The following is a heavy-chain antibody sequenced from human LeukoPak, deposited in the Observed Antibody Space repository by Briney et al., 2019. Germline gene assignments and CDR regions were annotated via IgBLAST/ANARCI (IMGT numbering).Heavy chain of an antibody. CDR3: ARDLSNAYDYVWGSYRLNN. Sequence: GSSVKVSCKASGGTFSSYAISWVRQAPGQGLEWMGRIIPIFGTANYAQKFQGRVTITTDESTSTAYMELSSLRSEDTAVYYCARDLSNAYDYVWGSYRLNNWGQGTLVTVSS. V-gene: IGHV1-69*05. D-gene: IGHD3-16*02. CDR1: GGTFSSYA. J-gene: IGHJ4*02. CDR2: IIPIFGTA.